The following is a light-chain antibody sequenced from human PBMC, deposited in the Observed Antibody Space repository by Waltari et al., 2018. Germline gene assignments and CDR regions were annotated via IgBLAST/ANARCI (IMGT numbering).Light chain of an antibody. CDR2: DAS. Sequence: VLTQSPGPLSLSPGERAPPSCRASQSVRSSYLAWYQQKPGQAPRLLIYDASSRATGTPGRFSGSGSGTDFTLTISRLEPEDFAVYHCQQYGTSPWTFGQGTKVEIK. J-gene: IGKJ1*01. CDR1: QSVRSSY. CDR3: QQYGTSPWT. V-gene: IGKV3-20*01.